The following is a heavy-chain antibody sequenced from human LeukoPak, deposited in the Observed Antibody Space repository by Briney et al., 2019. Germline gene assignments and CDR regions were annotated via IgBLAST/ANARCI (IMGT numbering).Heavy chain of an antibody. D-gene: IGHD5-12*01. CDR2: INHSGST. Sequence: SETLSLTCAVYGGSFSGYYWSWIRQPPGKGLEWIGEINHSGSTNYNPPLKSRVTISVDTSKNQFSLKLSSVTAADTAVYYCARGPDVDIVATIRTLDYWGQGTLVTVSS. J-gene: IGHJ4*02. CDR3: ARGPDVDIVATIRTLDY. V-gene: IGHV4-34*01. CDR1: GGSFSGYY.